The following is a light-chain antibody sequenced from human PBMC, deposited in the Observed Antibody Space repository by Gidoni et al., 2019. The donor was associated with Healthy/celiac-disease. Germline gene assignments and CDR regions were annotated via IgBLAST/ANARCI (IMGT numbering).Light chain of an antibody. CDR2: WAS. J-gene: IGKJ5*01. CDR3: QQYYSTLIT. V-gene: IGKV4-1*01. CDR1: QSVLYSSNNKNY. Sequence: DIVMTQSPDSLAVSLGERATINCKSSQSVLYSSNNKNYLAWYQQKPGQPPKLLISWASTRESGVPDPFSGSGSATDFTLTISSLQAEDVAVYYCQQYYSTLITFXQXTRLEI.